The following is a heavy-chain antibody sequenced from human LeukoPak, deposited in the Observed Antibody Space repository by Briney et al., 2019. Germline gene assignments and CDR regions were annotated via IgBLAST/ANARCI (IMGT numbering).Heavy chain of an antibody. J-gene: IGHJ4*02. CDR1: GFTFSSYA. Sequence: GGSLRLSCAPSGFTFSSYAMSWVRQAPGKGLEWVSAISGSGGSTYYADSVKGRFTISRDNSKNTLYLQMNSLRAEDTAVYYCAKWNGGNSLLDFDYWGQGTLVTVSS. D-gene: IGHD4-23*01. CDR2: ISGSGGST. CDR3: AKWNGGNSLLDFDY. V-gene: IGHV3-23*01.